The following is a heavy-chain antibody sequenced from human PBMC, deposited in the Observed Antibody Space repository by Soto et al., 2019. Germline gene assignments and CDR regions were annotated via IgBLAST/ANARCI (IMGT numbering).Heavy chain of an antibody. J-gene: IGHJ4*02. CDR3: ARESGSYHFDY. V-gene: IGHV3-33*08. D-gene: IGHD1-26*01. CDR2: IWFDGSNK. Sequence: SLILSCAASGFTFSSYGMHWLRQAPGKGLEWVAAIWFDGSNKYYADSVKGRFTISRDNSKNTLYLQMNSLRAEDTALYYCARESGSYHFDYWGQGTLVTVSS. CDR1: GFTFSSYG.